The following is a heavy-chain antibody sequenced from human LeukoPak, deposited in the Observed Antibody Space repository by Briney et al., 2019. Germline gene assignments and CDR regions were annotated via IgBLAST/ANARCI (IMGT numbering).Heavy chain of an antibody. CDR3: AKDYGRYQLPTGFDY. V-gene: IGHV3-23*01. CDR2: ISGSGGST. D-gene: IGHD2-2*01. J-gene: IGHJ4*02. Sequence: PGGSLRLSCAASGFTFSSYAMSWVRQAPGKGLEWVSAISGSGGSTYYADSVKGRFTISRDNSKNTLYLQMNSLRAEDTAVYYCAKDYGRYQLPTGFDYWGQGTLVTVSS. CDR1: GFTFSSYA.